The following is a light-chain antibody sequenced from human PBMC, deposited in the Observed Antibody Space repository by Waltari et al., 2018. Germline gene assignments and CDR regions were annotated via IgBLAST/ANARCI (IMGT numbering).Light chain of an antibody. Sequence: QSGLTQPASVSGSPGQSITVSCTGTSSDVGNYNLVSWYQQYPGKAPKLMVYEVTKRTSGFSDRFSCSKSGNTASLTISGLQSEDEADYYCCSYAGLGIYVFGTGTKVTVL. CDR1: SSDVGNYNL. CDR3: CSYAGLGIYV. J-gene: IGLJ1*01. V-gene: IGLV2-23*02. CDR2: EVT.